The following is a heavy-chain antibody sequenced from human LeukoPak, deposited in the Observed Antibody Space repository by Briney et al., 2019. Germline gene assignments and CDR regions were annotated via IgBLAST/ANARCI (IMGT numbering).Heavy chain of an antibody. J-gene: IGHJ4*02. CDR2: IYYSGST. Sequence: SETLSLTCTVSGGSISSHYWSWIRQPPGKGLEWIGYIYYSGSTNYNPSLKSRVTISVDTSKNQFSLKLSSVTAADTAVYYCARVVPGYYDSSGLDYWGQGTLVTVSS. V-gene: IGHV4-59*11. CDR1: GGSISSHY. D-gene: IGHD3-22*01. CDR3: ARVVPGYYDSSGLDY.